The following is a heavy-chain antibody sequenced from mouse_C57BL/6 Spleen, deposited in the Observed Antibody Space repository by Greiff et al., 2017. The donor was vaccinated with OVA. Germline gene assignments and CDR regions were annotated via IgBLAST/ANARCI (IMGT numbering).Heavy chain of an antibody. D-gene: IGHD4-1*01. CDR1: GFTFSDYG. CDR2: ISSGSSTI. V-gene: IGHV5-17*01. CDR3: ARGLGRGYAMDY. J-gene: IGHJ4*01. Sequence: EVQLQQSGGGLVKPGGSLKLSCAASGFTFSDYGMHWVRQAPEKGLEWVAYISSGSSTIYYADTVKGRFTISRDNAKNTLFLQMTSLRSEDTAMYYCARGLGRGYAMDYWGQGTSVTVSS.